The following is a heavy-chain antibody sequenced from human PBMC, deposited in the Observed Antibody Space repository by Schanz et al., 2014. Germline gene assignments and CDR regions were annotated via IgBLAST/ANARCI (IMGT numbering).Heavy chain of an antibody. CDR3: ARGWEVKVFDY. Sequence: WTWIRQPPGKGLEWIGYIYDSETSNSNPYLKSRVTISLDTSKNQFSLRLSSVTAADTAVYYCARGWEVKVFDYWGQGTLITVSS. J-gene: IGHJ4*02. V-gene: IGHV4-59*08. CDR2: IYDSETS. D-gene: IGHD1-26*01.